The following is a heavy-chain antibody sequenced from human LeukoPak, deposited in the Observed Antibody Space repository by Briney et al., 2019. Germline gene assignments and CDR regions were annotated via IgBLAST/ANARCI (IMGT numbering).Heavy chain of an antibody. V-gene: IGHV3-23*01. CDR1: GFTFSSYA. Sequence: PGESLRLSCAASGFTFSSYAMSWVRQAPGKGLEWVSAISGSGGSTYYADSVKGRFTISRDNSKNTLYLQMNSLRAEDTAVYYCAPTPVSSSFYFGYWGQGTLVTVSS. CDR3: APTPVSSSFYFGY. CDR2: ISGSGGST. D-gene: IGHD2-15*01. J-gene: IGHJ4*02.